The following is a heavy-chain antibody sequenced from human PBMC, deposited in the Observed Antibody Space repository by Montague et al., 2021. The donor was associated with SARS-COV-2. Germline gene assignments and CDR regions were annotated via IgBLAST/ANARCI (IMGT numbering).Heavy chain of an antibody. V-gene: IGHV6-1*01. Sequence: CAISGDSVSSNTATWNWIRQSPSRGLEWLGRTYYRSKWYHDYAISLKSRITINPGTSKNQFSLQLSSVAPEDTAVSYCARTTTRMLYPENAFDIWGQGTMVTVSS. CDR1: GDSVSSNTAT. CDR2: TYYRSKWYH. J-gene: IGHJ3*02. CDR3: ARTTTRMLYPENAFDI. D-gene: IGHD2-15*01.